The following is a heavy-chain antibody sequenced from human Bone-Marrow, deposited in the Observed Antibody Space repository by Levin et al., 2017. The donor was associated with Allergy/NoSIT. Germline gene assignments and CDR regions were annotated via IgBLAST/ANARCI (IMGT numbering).Heavy chain of an antibody. V-gene: IGHV3-7*01. CDR2: IKYDGSEK. D-gene: IGHD3-22*01. CDR3: ARIYDSTGYYSGVGAFDI. Sequence: GGSLRLSCAASVFTFDAYWMTWVRQAPGKGLEWVAKIKYDGSEKKYVDSVKGRFTIARDNAKNLLYLQMGDLRADDTAVYFCARIYDSTGYYSGVGAFDIWGQGTLVSVS. CDR1: VFTFDAYW. J-gene: IGHJ3*02.